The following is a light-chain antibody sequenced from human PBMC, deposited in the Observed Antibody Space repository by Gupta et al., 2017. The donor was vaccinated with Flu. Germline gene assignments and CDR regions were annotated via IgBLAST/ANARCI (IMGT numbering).Light chain of an antibody. V-gene: IGKV1-5*03. J-gene: IGKJ1*01. CDR3: QQYNSYST. Sequence: SPSTLSASVGDRVTITCRASQSISSWLAWYQQKPGKAPKLLIYKASTLESGVPSRFSGSGSGTEFTLTISSLQPDDFATYYCQQYNSYSTFGQGTKVEIK. CDR1: QSISSW. CDR2: KAS.